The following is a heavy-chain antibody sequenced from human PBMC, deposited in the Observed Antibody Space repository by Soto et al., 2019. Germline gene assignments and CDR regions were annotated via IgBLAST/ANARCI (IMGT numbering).Heavy chain of an antibody. J-gene: IGHJ6*03. V-gene: IGHV3-21*01. CDR1: GLTVSSYS. CDR3: ATPSLWFEISYYYYMDV. CDR2: ISSSSSYI. Sequence: PGGSLRLSCAASGLTVSSYSMTWVRKDPGKGLEWVSSISSSSSYIYYADSVKGRFTISRDNAKNSLYLQMNSLRAEDTAVYYCATPSLWFEISYYYYMDVWGKGTTVTVSS. D-gene: IGHD3-10*01.